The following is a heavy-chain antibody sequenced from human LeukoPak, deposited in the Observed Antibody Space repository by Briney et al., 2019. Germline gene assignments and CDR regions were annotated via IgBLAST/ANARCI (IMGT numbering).Heavy chain of an antibody. CDR3: ARDDRPYCIAVAAGDY. CDR2: ISYDGSTE. CDR1: GFTFSSYG. J-gene: IGHJ4*02. D-gene: IGHD6-19*01. Sequence: GGSLRLSCTASGFTFSSYGMHWVRQAPGKGLEWAAVISYDGSTEYYADSVKGRFTISRDNSKNTLYLQINSLSAEDTAVYYCARDDRPYCIAVAAGDYWGQGTLVSVSS. V-gene: IGHV3-30*03.